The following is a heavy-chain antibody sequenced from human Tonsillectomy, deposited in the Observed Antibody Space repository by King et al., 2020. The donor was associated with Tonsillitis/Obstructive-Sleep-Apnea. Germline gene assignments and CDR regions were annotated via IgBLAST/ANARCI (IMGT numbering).Heavy chain of an antibody. CDR1: GGSFSGYY. Sequence: VQLQQWGAGLLKPSETLSLTCAVYGGSFSGYYWSWIRQPPGKGLEWIGEINHSGSTNYNPSLKSLVTISVDTSKNQFSLKLSSVTAADTAVYYCAREGDPTLFDYWGQGTLVTVSS. D-gene: IGHD1-26*01. CDR3: AREGDPTLFDY. V-gene: IGHV4-34*01. J-gene: IGHJ4*02. CDR2: INHSGST.